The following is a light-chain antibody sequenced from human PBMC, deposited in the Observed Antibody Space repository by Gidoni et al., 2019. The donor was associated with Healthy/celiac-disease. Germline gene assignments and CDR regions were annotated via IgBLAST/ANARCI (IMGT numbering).Light chain of an antibody. CDR2: DAS. Sequence: AIQLPHSPSSLSASVGNRVTITYRARQGSSSSLAWYQQQPGKVPKLLFYDASSLESGVPSRFSGSGSGTDFTLTISSLQPEDFATYYCQQFNSYPTFGQGTKVEIK. CDR3: QQFNSYPT. J-gene: IGKJ1*01. CDR1: QGSSSS. V-gene: IGKV1-13*02.